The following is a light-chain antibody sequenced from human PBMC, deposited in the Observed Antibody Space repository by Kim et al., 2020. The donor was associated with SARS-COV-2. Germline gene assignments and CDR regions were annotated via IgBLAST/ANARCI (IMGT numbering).Light chain of an antibody. J-gene: IGLJ2*01. CDR1: RLRSYY. CDR3: NSRDSNDNVV. Sequence: ALGQTARITCQGDRLRSYYATWYRQKPGQAPILVIYGKNNRPSGTPDRFSGASSGNTASLPITGTQAGDEADYYCNSRDSNDNVVFGGGTQLTVL. V-gene: IGLV3-19*01. CDR2: GKN.